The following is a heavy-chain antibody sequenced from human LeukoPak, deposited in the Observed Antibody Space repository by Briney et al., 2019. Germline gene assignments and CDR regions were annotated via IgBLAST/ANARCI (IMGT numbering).Heavy chain of an antibody. J-gene: IGHJ6*02. Sequence: SETLSLTCTVSGGSVSSVSYYWSWIRQPPGQGPEWIGYIYYSGSTHYNPSLKSRVTISVDTSKNQFSLKLSSVTAADTAVYYCARQWVVVTAIGDYYYYGMDVWGQGTTVTVS. V-gene: IGHV4-61*01. D-gene: IGHD2-21*02. CDR2: IYYSGST. CDR3: ARQWVVVTAIGDYYYYGMDV. CDR1: GGSVSSVSYY.